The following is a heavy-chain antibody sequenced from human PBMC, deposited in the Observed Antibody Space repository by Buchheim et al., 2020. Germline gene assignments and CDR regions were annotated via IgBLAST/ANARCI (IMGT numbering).Heavy chain of an antibody. CDR1: SGSISSSSYY. J-gene: IGHJ2*01. CDR3: ARDGRYSSSWYSRYWYFDL. V-gene: IGHV4-39*07. CDR2: IYYSGST. Sequence: QLQLQESGPGLVKPSETLSLTCTVSSGSISSSSYYWGWIRQPPGKGLEWIGSIYYSGSTYYNPSLKSRVTISVDTSKNQFSLKLSSVTAADTAVYYCARDGRYSSSWYSRYWYFDLWGRGTL. D-gene: IGHD6-13*01.